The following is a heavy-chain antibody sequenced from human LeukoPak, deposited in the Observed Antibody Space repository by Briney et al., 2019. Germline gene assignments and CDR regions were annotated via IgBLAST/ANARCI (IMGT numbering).Heavy chain of an antibody. D-gene: IGHD5-24*01. Sequence: GGSLRLSCAASGFTFSSYGMHWVRQSPGRGLEWVSFLSFDGSNEFYADSLKGRFTISRDNSKDTLYLQMDSLRAEDTAIYYCTRVGYIDEGIDYWGQGTLVTVSS. J-gene: IGHJ4*02. CDR1: GFTFSSYG. V-gene: IGHV3-30*03. CDR3: TRVGYIDEGIDY. CDR2: LSFDGSNE.